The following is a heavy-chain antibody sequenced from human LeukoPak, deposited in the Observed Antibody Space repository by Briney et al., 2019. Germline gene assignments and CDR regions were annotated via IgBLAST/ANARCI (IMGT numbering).Heavy chain of an antibody. CDR2: IYYSGST. Sequence: NTSETLSLTCTVSGGSISSYYWSWIRQPSGKGLEWIGYIYYSGSTNYNPSLKSRVTISVDTSKNQFSLKLSSVTAADTAVYYCASGGGYQYSSAPNCFDPWGQGTLVTVSS. CDR1: GGSISSYY. V-gene: IGHV4-59*08. CDR3: ASGGGYQYSSAPNCFDP. D-gene: IGHD3-16*02. J-gene: IGHJ5*02.